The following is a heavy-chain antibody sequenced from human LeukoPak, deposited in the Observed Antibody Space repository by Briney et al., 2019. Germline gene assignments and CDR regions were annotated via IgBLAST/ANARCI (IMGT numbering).Heavy chain of an antibody. V-gene: IGHV3-23*01. CDR1: GFTFSSCA. J-gene: IGHJ4*02. CDR3: AKGTYSSSPRDY. CDR2: ISGSGGST. Sequence: PGGSLRLSCAASGFTFSSCAMSWVRQAPGKGLEWVSAISGSGGSTYYADSVKGRFTTSRDNSKNTLFLQMNSLRAEDTAVYYCAKGTYSSSPRDYWGQGTLVTVSS. D-gene: IGHD6-6*01.